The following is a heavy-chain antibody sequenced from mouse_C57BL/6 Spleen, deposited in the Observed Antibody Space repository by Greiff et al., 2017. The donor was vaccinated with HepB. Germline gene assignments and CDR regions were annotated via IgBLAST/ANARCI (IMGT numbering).Heavy chain of an antibody. V-gene: IGHV5-17*01. CDR1: GFTFSDYG. CDR3: APYSDYAMDY. Sequence: EVQLVESGGGLVKPGGSLKLSCAASGFTFSDYGMHWVRQAPEKGLEWVAYISSGSSTIYYADTVKGRFTISRDNAKNTLFLQMTSLRSEDTAMYYCAPYSDYAMDYWGQGTSVTVSS. CDR2: ISSGSSTI. J-gene: IGHJ4*01. D-gene: IGHD2-12*01.